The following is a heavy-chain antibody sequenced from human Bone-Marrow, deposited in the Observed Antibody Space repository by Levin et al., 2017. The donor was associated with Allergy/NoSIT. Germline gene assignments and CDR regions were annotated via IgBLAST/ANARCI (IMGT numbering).Heavy chain of an antibody. V-gene: IGHV3-30*03. J-gene: IGHJ4*02. Sequence: PGGSLRLSCVASGFTFNTYGVHWVRQAPGKGLDWVASISYDGDNKYYSDSVRGRFTISRDNSKNTMFLQMNSLRADDTAVYFCVRDHTARLYYFDSWGQGTLVIVSS. CDR1: GFTFNTYG. CDR3: VRDHTARLYYFDS. CDR2: ISYDGDNK. D-gene: IGHD6-6*01.